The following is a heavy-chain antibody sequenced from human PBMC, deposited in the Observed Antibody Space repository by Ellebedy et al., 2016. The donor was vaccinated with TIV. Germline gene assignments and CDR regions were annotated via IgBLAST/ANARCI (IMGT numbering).Heavy chain of an antibody. J-gene: IGHJ4*02. CDR2: ISHTGSRT. Sequence: PGGSLRLSCAASGFTFSSYAMSWVRQAPGKGLEWVSTISHTGSRTYYADSVKGRFTISRDNSKNTVYLQMNSLRVDDTAIYYCARGKSGTYIHHAFDYWGQGTLVTVSS. CDR1: GFTFSSYA. V-gene: IGHV3-23*01. D-gene: IGHD1-14*01. CDR3: ARGKSGTYIHHAFDY.